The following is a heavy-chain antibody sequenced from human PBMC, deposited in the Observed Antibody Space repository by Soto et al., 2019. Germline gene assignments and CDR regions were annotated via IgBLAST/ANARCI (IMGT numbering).Heavy chain of an antibody. V-gene: IGHV4-59*01. Sequence: PSETLSLTCTVSGGSISNYYWSWIRQPPGKGLEWIGYIYYSGSTNYNPSLKSRVTISVDTSKNQFSLKLSSVTAADTAVYYCARVLFGRGNWFVPWGQGTLVTVSS. CDR1: GGSISNYY. CDR2: IYYSGST. CDR3: ARVLFGRGNWFVP. J-gene: IGHJ5*02. D-gene: IGHD3-3*01.